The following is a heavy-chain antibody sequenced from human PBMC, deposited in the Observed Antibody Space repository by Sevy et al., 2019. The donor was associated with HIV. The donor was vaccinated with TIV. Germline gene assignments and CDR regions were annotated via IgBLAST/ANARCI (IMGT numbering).Heavy chain of an antibody. D-gene: IGHD3-10*01. V-gene: IGHV3-30*03. Sequence: GGSLRLSCVGSGFTFRNFGVHWLRQAPGKGLEWLSVVSYDGSSKYYVDSVKGRFIVSRDNSKNTLYLQMNSLRTEDTAGYYCARGGSGDYYYYGVDVWGQGTTVTVSS. J-gene: IGHJ6*02. CDR1: GFTFRNFG. CDR2: VSYDGSSK. CDR3: ARGGSGDYYYYGVDV.